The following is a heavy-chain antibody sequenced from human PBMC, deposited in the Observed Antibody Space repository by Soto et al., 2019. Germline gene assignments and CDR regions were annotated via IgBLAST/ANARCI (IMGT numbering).Heavy chain of an antibody. D-gene: IGHD3-10*01. J-gene: IGHJ6*02. CDR2: IYYSGST. Sequence: QVQLQESGPGLVKPSQTLSLTCTVSGGSISSGDYYWSWIRQPPGKGLEWIGYIYYSGSTYYNPSLKSRVTISVDTSKNQFSLKLSSVTAADTAVYYCARVLLWFGEPLYGMDVWGQGTTVTVSS. V-gene: IGHV4-30-4*01. CDR3: ARVLLWFGEPLYGMDV. CDR1: GGSISSGDYY.